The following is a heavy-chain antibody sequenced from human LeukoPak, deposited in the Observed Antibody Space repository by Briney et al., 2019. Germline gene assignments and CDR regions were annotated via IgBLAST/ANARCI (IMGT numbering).Heavy chain of an antibody. J-gene: IGHJ4*02. CDR3: VRGSSWPPFYFDY. CDR1: GYTFKSYG. V-gene: IGHV1-18*01. Sequence: ASVTVSCKASGYTFKSYGISWVRQAPGQGLEWMGWISVYNGNTNYAQSLQGRVTMTTDTSTSTAYMELRSLKSDDTAVYYCVRGSSWPPFYFDYWGQGTLVTVSS. CDR2: ISVYNGNT. D-gene: IGHD6-19*01.